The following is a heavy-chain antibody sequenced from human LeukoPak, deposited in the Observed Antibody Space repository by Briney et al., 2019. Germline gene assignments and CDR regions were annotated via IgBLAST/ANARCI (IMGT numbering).Heavy chain of an antibody. Sequence: SETLSPPRTVSGGSLSSSIFFWGWVRPPPREGVGWIGGVHYNGRTYHDPSLKSRVTVSLDTSKNQFSLKLSSMTAADTAVYYCARGRTGYQLLPTKKDYSYYYIDVWGKGTTVTVSS. CDR3: ARGRTGYQLLPTKKDYSYYYIDV. CDR1: GGSLSSSIFF. D-gene: IGHD2-2*01. V-gene: IGHV4-39*01. J-gene: IGHJ6*03. CDR2: VHYNGRT.